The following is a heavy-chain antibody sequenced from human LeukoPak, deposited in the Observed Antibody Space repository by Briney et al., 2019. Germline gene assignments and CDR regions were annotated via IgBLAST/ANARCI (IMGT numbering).Heavy chain of an antibody. Sequence: GGSLRLSCAASGFTFSDAYMNWLRQAPGKGLEWVAVISYDGSNKYYADSVKGRFTISRDNSKTTLYLQMNSLRAEDTAVYYCAKESTAYSSGWLALFDYWGQGTLVTVSS. V-gene: IGHV3-30*18. CDR1: GFTFSDAY. CDR3: AKESTAYSSGWLALFDY. D-gene: IGHD6-19*01. J-gene: IGHJ4*02. CDR2: ISYDGSNK.